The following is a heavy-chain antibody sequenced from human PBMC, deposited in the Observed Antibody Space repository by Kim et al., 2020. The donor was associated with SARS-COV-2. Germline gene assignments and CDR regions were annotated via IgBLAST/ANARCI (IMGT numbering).Heavy chain of an antibody. D-gene: IGHD3-9*01. CDR2: INPSGGST. CDR3: ARDRRYFDYHYYYYGMDV. Sequence: ASVKVSCKASGYTFTSYYMHWVRQAPGQGLEWMGIINPSGGSTSYAQKFQGRVTMTRDTSTSTVYMELSSLRSEDTAVYYCARDRRYFDYHYYYYGMDVWGQGTTVTVSS. J-gene: IGHJ6*02. V-gene: IGHV1-46*01. CDR1: GYTFTSYY.